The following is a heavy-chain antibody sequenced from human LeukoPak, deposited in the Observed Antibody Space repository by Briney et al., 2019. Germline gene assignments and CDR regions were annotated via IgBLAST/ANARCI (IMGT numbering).Heavy chain of an antibody. CDR1: GFTFSTYG. CDR2: ISNDESNK. Sequence: GGSLRLSCAASGFTFSTYGMHWVRQAPGKGLEWVAVISNDESNKYYADSVKGRFTISRDNSKNTLYLQMNSLRAEDTAVYYCAGRAGDWFHFDYWGQGTLVTVSS. J-gene: IGHJ4*02. D-gene: IGHD7-27*01. CDR3: AGRAGDWFHFDY. V-gene: IGHV3-30*03.